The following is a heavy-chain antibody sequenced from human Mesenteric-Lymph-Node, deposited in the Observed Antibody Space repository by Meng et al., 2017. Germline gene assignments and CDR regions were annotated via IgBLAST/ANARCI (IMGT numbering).Heavy chain of an antibody. J-gene: IGHJ3*02. Sequence: GESLKISCAASGFTFSSYSMNWVRQAPGKGLEWVSSISSSSSYLYYADSVKGRFTISRDNAKNSLYLQMNSLRAEDTAVYYCARGNDAFDIWGQGTMVTVSS. CDR2: ISSSSSYL. CDR1: GFTFSSYS. V-gene: IGHV3-21*01. CDR3: ARGNDAFDI.